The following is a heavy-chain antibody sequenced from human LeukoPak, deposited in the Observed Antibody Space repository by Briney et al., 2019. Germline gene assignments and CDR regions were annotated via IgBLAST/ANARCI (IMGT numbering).Heavy chain of an antibody. Sequence: GGSLRLSCAASGFTFSSYSMNWVRQAPGKGLEWVSSISSSSSYIYYADSVKGRFTISRDNAKNSLYLQMNSLRAEDTAVYYCARDPRQWLVSYYFDYWGQGTLVTVSS. CDR2: ISSSSSYI. CDR3: ARDPRQWLVSYYFDY. V-gene: IGHV3-21*01. D-gene: IGHD6-19*01. J-gene: IGHJ4*02. CDR1: GFTFSSYS.